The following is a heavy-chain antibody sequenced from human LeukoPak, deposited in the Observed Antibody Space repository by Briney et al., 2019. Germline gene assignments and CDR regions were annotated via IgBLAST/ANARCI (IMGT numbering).Heavy chain of an antibody. J-gene: IGHJ4*02. Sequence: SETLSLTCAVYGGSFSGFDWSWIRQPPGKGLEWIGEINHGGGTSYNPSLKSRVTISVDTSKNQFSLKLSSVTAADTAVYYCERGRDYLDYWGQGTLVTVSS. CDR2: INHGGGT. V-gene: IGHV4-34*01. CDR3: ERGRDYLDY. CDR1: GGSFSGFD.